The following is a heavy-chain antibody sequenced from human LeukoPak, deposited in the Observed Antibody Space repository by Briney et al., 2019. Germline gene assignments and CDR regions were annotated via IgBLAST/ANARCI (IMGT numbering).Heavy chain of an antibody. CDR2: ISSDGSST. CDR3: ARVAAAGDLFWFDS. D-gene: IGHD6-13*01. CDR1: GFTFSSYW. J-gene: IGHJ5*01. V-gene: IGHV3-74*01. Sequence: GGSLRLSCAASGFTFSSYWMYWVRQAPGKGLVWVSRISSDGSSTRYEDSVKGRFTISRDNAKNTLYLQINSLRAEDTAVYYCARVAAAGDLFWFDSWGQGTLVTVSS.